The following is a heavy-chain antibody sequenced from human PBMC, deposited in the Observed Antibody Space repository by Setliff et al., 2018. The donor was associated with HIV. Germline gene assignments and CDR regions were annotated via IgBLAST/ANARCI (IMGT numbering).Heavy chain of an antibody. Sequence: SETLSLTCTVSGGSVSGHYWGWFRQPPGKGLAWIGEITPSGATNYLPSLKSRVTMSLDTSKNQFSLKMTSVTAADTALYYCSNWNTTIDEDAWGQGTLVTVSS. V-gene: IGHV4-34*01. CDR2: ITPSGAT. D-gene: IGHD5-18*01. J-gene: IGHJ5*02. CDR3: SNWNTTIDEDA. CDR1: GGSVSGHY.